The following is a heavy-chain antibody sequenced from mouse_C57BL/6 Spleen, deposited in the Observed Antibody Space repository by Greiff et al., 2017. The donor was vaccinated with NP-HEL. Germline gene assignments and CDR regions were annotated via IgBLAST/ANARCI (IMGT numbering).Heavy chain of an antibody. V-gene: IGHV1-55*01. CDR1: GYTFTSYW. CDR2: IYPGSGST. CDR3: ARYYYGSSYGLAY. D-gene: IGHD1-1*01. J-gene: IGHJ3*01. Sequence: QVQLQQPGAELVKPGASVKMSCKASGYTFTSYWITWVKQRPGQGLEWIGDIYPGSGSTNYNEKFKSKATLTVDTSSSTAYMQLSSLTSEDSAVYYCARYYYGSSYGLAYWGQGTLVTVSA.